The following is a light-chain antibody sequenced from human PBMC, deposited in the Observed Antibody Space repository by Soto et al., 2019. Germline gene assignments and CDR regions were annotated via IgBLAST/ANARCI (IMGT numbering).Light chain of an antibody. V-gene: IGKV1-5*03. CDR3: QHYNSYSEA. CDR1: QGITSW. CDR2: KAS. J-gene: IGKJ1*01. Sequence: DVQMTQSPSYVSASVGDTVTITCRASQGITSWLAWYQQKPGKAPKLLIYKASTLKSGVPSRFSGSGSGTEFTLTISSLQPDDFATYYCQHYNSYSEAFGQGTKVDIK.